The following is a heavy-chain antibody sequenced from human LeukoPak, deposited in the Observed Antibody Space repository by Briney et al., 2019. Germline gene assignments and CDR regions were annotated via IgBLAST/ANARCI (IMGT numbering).Heavy chain of an antibody. D-gene: IGHD5-24*01. CDR1: GYTFPSYY. J-gene: IGHJ4*02. V-gene: IGHV1-46*01. CDR2: INPSGGRT. CDR3: ARGFRWLQFRVVF. Sequence: EGSVKVSCKASGYTFPSYYMHWVRQAPGQRLEWMGIINPSGGRTSYVQKFQGRATINSDTYTSTVYMELNRLRSKDTAVYYCARGFRWLQFRVVFWGQGTVVTVSS.